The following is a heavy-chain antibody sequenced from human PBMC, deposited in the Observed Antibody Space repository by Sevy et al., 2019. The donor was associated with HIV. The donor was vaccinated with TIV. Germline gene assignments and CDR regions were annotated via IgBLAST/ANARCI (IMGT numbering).Heavy chain of an antibody. CDR3: ARVCGSTSCYVMVREVYYYGMDV. V-gene: IGHV3-21*01. CDR2: ISSSSSYI. Sequence: GGSLRLSCAASGFTFSSYSMNWVRQAPGKGLEWVSSISSSSSYIYYADSVKGRFTISRDNAKNSLYLQMNSLRAEDTAVYYCARVCGSTSCYVMVREVYYYGMDVWGQGTTVTVSS. D-gene: IGHD2-2*01. CDR1: GFTFSSYS. J-gene: IGHJ6*02.